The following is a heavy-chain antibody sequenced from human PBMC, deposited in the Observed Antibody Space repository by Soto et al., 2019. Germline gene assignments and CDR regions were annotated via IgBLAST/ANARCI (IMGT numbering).Heavy chain of an antibody. CDR1: GYTFTSYG. Sequence: ASVKVSCKASGYTFTSYGISWVRQAPGQGHECMGWISAYNGNTNYAQKLQGRVTMTTDTSTSTAYMELRSLRSDDTAVYYCARDFQQWLVLKNYYYYGMDVWGQGTTVTVSS. D-gene: IGHD6-19*01. V-gene: IGHV1-18*01. CDR2: ISAYNGNT. J-gene: IGHJ6*02. CDR3: ARDFQQWLVLKNYYYYGMDV.